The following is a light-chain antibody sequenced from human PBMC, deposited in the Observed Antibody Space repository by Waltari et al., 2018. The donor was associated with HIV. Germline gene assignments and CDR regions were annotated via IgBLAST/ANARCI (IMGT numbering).Light chain of an antibody. J-gene: IGLJ2*01. CDR1: DLHSNEY. CDR3: TSYISGTSPV. Sequence: QSALTQPASVSGSPGQSLTISCDLHSNEYVPWYQRPPGKAPQVIIYAVTNRPSGLSNRFSGSKSGNTATLTISGLQPEDEADYFCTSYISGTSPVFGRGTRVTVL. V-gene: IGLV2-14*01. CDR2: AVT.